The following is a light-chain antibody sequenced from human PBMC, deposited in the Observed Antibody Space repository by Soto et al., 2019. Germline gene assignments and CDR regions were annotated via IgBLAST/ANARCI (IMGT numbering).Light chain of an antibody. CDR2: EVN. CDR3: SSYAGSNTVV. Sequence: QSALTQPPSASGSPGQSVTISCTGTSSEVGGYNYVSWYQQHPGKAPKLMIYEVNKRPSGVPDRFSGSKSGNTASLTVSGLQAEDEADYYCSSYAGSNTVVFGGGTKLTVL. V-gene: IGLV2-8*01. CDR1: SSEVGGYNY. J-gene: IGLJ2*01.